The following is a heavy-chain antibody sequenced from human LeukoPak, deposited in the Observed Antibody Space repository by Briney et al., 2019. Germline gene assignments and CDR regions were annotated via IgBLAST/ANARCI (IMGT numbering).Heavy chain of an antibody. CDR1: GGTFSSYA. Sequence: ASVKVSCKASGGTFSSYAISWVRQAPGQGLEWMGGIILIFGTANYAQKFQGRVTITADESTSTAYMELSSLRSEDTAVYYCAREEAVAHYYYYGMDVWGQGTTVTVSS. CDR3: AREEAVAHYYYYGMDV. CDR2: IILIFGTA. D-gene: IGHD6-19*01. J-gene: IGHJ6*02. V-gene: IGHV1-69*13.